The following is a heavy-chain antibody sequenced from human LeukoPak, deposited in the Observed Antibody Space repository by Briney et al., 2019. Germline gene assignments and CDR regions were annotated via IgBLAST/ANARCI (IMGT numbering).Heavy chain of an antibody. V-gene: IGHV1-46*01. CDR2: INPSGGST. J-gene: IGHJ4*02. CDR1: GYTFTSYY. CDR3: ARDLITIFGVVTYYFDY. D-gene: IGHD3-3*01. Sequence: ASVKVSCKASGYTFTSYYTHWVRQAPGQGLEWMGIINPSGGSTSYAQKLQGRVTMTTDTSTSTAYMELRSLRSDDTAVYYCARDLITIFGVVTYYFDYWGQGTLVTVSS.